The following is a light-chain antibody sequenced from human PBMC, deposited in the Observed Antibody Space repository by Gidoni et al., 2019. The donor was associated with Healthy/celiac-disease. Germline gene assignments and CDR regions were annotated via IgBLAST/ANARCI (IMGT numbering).Light chain of an antibody. CDR2: EVS. V-gene: IGLV2-8*02. CDR1: SSDVGGYNY. Sequence: QSALTQPPSASRSPGQSVTISCTGTSSDVGGYNYVSWYQQHPGKAPKLMIYEVSKRPSGVPDRFSGSKSGNTASLTVSGLQAEDEADYYCSSYAGSNTAVFGGGTKLTVL. J-gene: IGLJ2*01. CDR3: SSYAGSNTAV.